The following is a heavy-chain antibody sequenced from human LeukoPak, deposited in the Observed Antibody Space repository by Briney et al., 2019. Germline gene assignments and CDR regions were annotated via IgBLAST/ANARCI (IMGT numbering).Heavy chain of an antibody. CDR2: ILTSGTT. D-gene: IGHD6-13*01. V-gene: IGHV4-38-2*02. Sequence: SETLSLTCTVSGYSISSGYYWGWIRQPPGKGLEWIGYILTSGTTNYNPSLKSRVTISVDTSKNQFSLKLNSVTAADTAVYYCARPYSSSAHGTFDLWGPGTKVTVSS. CDR3: ARPYSSSAHGTFDL. J-gene: IGHJ3*01. CDR1: GYSISSGYY.